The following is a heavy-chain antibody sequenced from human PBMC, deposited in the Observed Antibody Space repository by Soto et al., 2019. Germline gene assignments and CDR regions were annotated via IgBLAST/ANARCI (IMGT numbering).Heavy chain of an antibody. D-gene: IGHD7-27*01. V-gene: IGHV3-23*01. CDR2: ISGSGGST. Sequence: EVQLLESGGGLVQPGGSLRLSCAASGFTFSSYAMSWVRQAPGKGLEWVSAISGSGGSTYYADSVKGRFTISRDNSKNTLYRQMNSLRAEDTAVYYCAKTSSGYYYYYGMDVWGQGTTVTVSS. J-gene: IGHJ6*02. CDR1: GFTFSSYA. CDR3: AKTSSGYYYYYGMDV.